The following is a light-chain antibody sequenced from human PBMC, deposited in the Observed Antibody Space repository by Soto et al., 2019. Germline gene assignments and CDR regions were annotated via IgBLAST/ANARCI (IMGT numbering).Light chain of an antibody. CDR1: QTVLNNY. V-gene: IGKV3-20*01. CDR3: QQYGSSST. CDR2: GAA. J-gene: IGKJ1*01. Sequence: IVVTQSPGTLSLSAGERGTRSCRASQTVLNNYLTWYQQKPGQAPRLLIFGAASRATGIPDRFSGRGSGTDFTLTISRLEPEDFAVYYCQQYGSSSTFGQGTKVDIK.